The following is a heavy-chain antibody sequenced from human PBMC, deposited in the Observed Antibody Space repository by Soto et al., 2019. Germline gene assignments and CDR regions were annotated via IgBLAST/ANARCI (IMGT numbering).Heavy chain of an antibody. J-gene: IGHJ6*02. CDR2: IYYSGST. V-gene: IGHV4-31*03. Sequence: PSETLSLTCTVSGGSISSGGYYWSWIRQHPGKGLEWIGYIYYSGSTYYNPSLKSRVTISVDTSKNQFSLKLSSVTAADTAVYYCASRGSHSSGIYYYGMDVWGQGTTVTVS. CDR3: ASRGSHSSGIYYYGMDV. D-gene: IGHD3-22*01. CDR1: GGSISSGGYY.